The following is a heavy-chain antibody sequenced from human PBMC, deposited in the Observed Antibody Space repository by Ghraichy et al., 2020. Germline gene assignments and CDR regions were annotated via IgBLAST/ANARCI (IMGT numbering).Heavy chain of an antibody. CDR2: INAARETT. CDR3: ARGPWFDL. Sequence: ASVKVSCKASGYTFIDYAIHWVRQAPGQGPEWMGWINAARETTKYSQKFQDRLTITKDTSASTAYMELSSLRSEDTVVYYCARGPWFDLWGQGTLVTVSS. CDR1: GYTFIDYA. J-gene: IGHJ4*02. V-gene: IGHV1-3*01.